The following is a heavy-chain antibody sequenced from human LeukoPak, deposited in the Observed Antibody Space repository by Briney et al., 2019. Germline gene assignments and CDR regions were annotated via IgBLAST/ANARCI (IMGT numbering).Heavy chain of an antibody. J-gene: IGHJ4*02. Sequence: GASVKVSCKASGGTFSSYAISWVRQAPGQGLEWMGGFDPEDGETIYAQKFQGRVTMTEDTSTDTAYMELSSLRSEDTAVYYCATAVLDIVVVPAARPFDYWGQGTLVTVSS. D-gene: IGHD2-2*03. CDR3: ATAVLDIVVVPAARPFDY. CDR1: GGTFSSYA. CDR2: FDPEDGET. V-gene: IGHV1-24*01.